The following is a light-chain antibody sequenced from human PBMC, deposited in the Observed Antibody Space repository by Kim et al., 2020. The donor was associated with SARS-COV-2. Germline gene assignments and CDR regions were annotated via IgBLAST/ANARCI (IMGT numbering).Light chain of an antibody. CDR1: QDIADF. J-gene: IGKJ2*01. CDR2: SAS. V-gene: IGKV1-9*01. Sequence: DIHLTQSPSFLSASVGDRVTITCRASQDIADFLAWYQQKPGKAPRLLIYSASSLQNGVPSRFSGSGSGTEFTLTISSLQPEDFAIYYCQELNIYPLFGRGTKLEIK. CDR3: QELNIYPL.